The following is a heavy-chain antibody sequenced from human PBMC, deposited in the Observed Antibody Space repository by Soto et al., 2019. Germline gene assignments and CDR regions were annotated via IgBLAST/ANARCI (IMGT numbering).Heavy chain of an antibody. D-gene: IGHD3-22*01. CDR3: ARSVYYYDSSGPQNPPDV. Sequence: GVSVKGSCKASGGAFSSYAVIWVRQATGQGLEWMGGIIPIFGTANYAQKFQGRVTITADESTSTAYMELSSLRSEDTAVYYCARSVYYYDSSGPQNPPDVWGQGTTVTVSS. V-gene: IGHV1-69*13. CDR2: IIPIFGTA. CDR1: GGAFSSYA. J-gene: IGHJ6*02.